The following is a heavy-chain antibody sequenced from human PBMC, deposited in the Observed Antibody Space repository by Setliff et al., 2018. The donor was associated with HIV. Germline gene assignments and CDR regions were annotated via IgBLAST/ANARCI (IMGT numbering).Heavy chain of an antibody. CDR3: ARPNYYDSSGSFDY. J-gene: IGHJ4*02. CDR2: IELDGSKK. V-gene: IGHV3-30*02. Sequence: GGSLRLSCAVSGFTFSTYGMHWVRQAPGKGLEWVTFIELDGSKKFYADSVKGRFTISRDNSKNTLYLQMNSLRAEDTAIYYCARPNYYDSSGSFDYWGQGTLVTVSS. D-gene: IGHD3-22*01. CDR1: GFTFSTYG.